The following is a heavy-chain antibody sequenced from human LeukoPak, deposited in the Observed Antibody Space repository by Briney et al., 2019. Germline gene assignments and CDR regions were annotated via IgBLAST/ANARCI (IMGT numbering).Heavy chain of an antibody. D-gene: IGHD2-2*01. CDR3: ARDRIVVVPAATYYYGMDV. J-gene: IGHJ6*04. CDR1: GGSISSYY. Sequence: SETLSLTCTVSGGSISSYYWSWIRQPPGKGLGWIGYIYYSGSTNYNPSLKSRVTISVDTSKNQFSLKLSSVTAADTAVYYCARDRIVVVPAATYYYGMDVWGKGTTVTVSS. CDR2: IYYSGST. V-gene: IGHV4-59*01.